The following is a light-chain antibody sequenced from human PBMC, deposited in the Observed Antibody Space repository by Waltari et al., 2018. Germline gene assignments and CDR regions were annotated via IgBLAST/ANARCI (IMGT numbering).Light chain of an antibody. J-gene: IGLJ2*01. V-gene: IGLV3-19*01. CDR2: DKN. CDR1: SLRSYY. Sequence: SSELTQDPAVSVAMGQTVRITCQGDSLRSYYASRYPQRPGQAPILVIYDKNNRPSGVPDRFSGSSSHNTGSLTITGAQAEDEASYYCHSRDASGVAGSFGGGTKLTVL. CDR3: HSRDASGVAGS.